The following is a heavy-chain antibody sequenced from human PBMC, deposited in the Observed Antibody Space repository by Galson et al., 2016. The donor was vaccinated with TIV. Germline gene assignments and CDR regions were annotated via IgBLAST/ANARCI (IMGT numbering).Heavy chain of an antibody. V-gene: IGHV1-46*03. CDR2: IDPTYGGT. Sequence: SVKVSCKASGNIFTRDYVHWVRQAPGQGLEWMGVIDPTYGGTTFAQKFQALVTMTRDTSTSTVYMEVSGLKSDGTAVYYCIRDLGRLRDFWGQGTLVTVSS. CDR3: IRDLGRLRDF. J-gene: IGHJ4*02. D-gene: IGHD7-27*01. CDR1: GNIFTRDY.